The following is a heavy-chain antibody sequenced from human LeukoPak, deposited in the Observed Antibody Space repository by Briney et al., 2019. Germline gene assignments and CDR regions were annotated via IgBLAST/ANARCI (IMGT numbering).Heavy chain of an antibody. CDR2: IRYDGSSK. CDR1: GFTFSSYG. CDR3: AKDMQPVSSGYYYLPWFDP. D-gene: IGHD3-22*01. Sequence: GGSLRLSCAASGFTFSSYGIHWVRQAPGKGLEWVAFIRYDGSSKYYADSVKGRFTIARDNSKNTLYLEMNSLRAEDTAVYYCAKDMQPVSSGYYYLPWFDPWGQGSLVTVSS. V-gene: IGHV3-30*02. J-gene: IGHJ5*02.